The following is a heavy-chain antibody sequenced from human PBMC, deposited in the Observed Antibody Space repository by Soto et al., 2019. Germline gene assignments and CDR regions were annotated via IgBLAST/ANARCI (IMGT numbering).Heavy chain of an antibody. Sequence: GGSLRLSCAASGFTFSSYWMSWVRQAPGKGLEWVANIKQDGSEKYYVDSVKGRFTISRDNAKNSLYLQMNSLRAEDTAVYYCAREVVVTANDAFDIWGQGTMVTVSS. V-gene: IGHV3-7*01. J-gene: IGHJ3*02. D-gene: IGHD2-21*02. CDR3: AREVVVTANDAFDI. CDR1: GFTFSSYW. CDR2: IKQDGSEK.